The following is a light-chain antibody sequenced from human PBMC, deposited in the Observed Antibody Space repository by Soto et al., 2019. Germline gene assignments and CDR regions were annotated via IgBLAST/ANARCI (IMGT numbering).Light chain of an antibody. CDR2: GNS. CDR1: SSNIGAGYD. CDR3: QSYDSSLSPVV. V-gene: IGLV1-40*01. J-gene: IGLJ2*01. Sequence: QSVLTQPPSVSGAPGQRVTISCTGSSSNIGAGYDVHWYQQLPGTAPKLLIYGNSNRPSGVPDRFSGSKSGTSASLAITGLQAEDEADYYCQSYDSSLSPVVFGGGTNLTVL.